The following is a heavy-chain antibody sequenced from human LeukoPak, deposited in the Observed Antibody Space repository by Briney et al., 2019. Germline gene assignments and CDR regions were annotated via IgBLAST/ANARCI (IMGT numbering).Heavy chain of an antibody. Sequence: PSETLSLTCTVSGGSISSYYWSWIRQPPGKGLEWIGYIYYSGSTNYNPSLKSRVAISVDTSKNQFSLKLSSVTAADTAVYYCARERPDYVNAFDIWGQGTMVTVSS. D-gene: IGHD4-17*01. CDR2: IYYSGST. CDR3: ARERPDYVNAFDI. CDR1: GGSISSYY. J-gene: IGHJ3*02. V-gene: IGHV4-59*01.